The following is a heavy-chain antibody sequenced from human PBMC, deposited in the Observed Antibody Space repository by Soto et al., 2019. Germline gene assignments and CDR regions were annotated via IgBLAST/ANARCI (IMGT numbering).Heavy chain of an antibody. CDR3: PRIRHLAVAANNSYRDMHV. CDR2: IDWDDDK. CDR1: GFSLSTSGMC. D-gene: IGHD2-15*01. J-gene: IGHJ6*02. V-gene: IGHV2-70*01. Sequence: SGPTLVNPTQTLTLTCSFSGFSLSTSGMCVSWIRQPPGKALEWLALIDWDDDKYYTASLKPRLTISKDPSKNQVVLTMTNMDPVDTATYYCPRIRHLAVAANNSYRDMHVWGQGTTVTVSS.